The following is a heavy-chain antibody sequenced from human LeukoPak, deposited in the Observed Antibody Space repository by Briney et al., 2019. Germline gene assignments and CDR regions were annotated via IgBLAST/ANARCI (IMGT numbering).Heavy chain of an antibody. CDR1: GFTFTFYS. V-gene: IGHV3-30*04. D-gene: IGHD2-15*01. CDR2: ISNDGSHK. Sequence: GGSLTLSCVASGFTFTFYSIHWVRHAPGKGLEWVAGISNDGSHKYYADSVKGRFTISRDISKKTVYLQMIRMRAEDTAVYYCAREGTVGRILPFDYWGQGTLVTVSS. CDR3: AREGTVGRILPFDY. J-gene: IGHJ4*02.